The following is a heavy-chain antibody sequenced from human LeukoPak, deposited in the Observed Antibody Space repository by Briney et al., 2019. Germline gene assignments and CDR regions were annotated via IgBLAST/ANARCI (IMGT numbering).Heavy chain of an antibody. CDR2: ISGSGSDF. J-gene: IGHJ6*02. Sequence: GGSLRLSCVACGVTFSDYYMNWIRQAPGRGLEWVSYISGSGSDFYYADSVKGRFTISRDNAKNSLYLQMNSLRAEDTAVYYCARNIGSYYTMDVWGQGTTVTVSS. D-gene: IGHD2/OR15-2a*01. CDR3: ARNIGSYYTMDV. CDR1: GVTFSDYY. V-gene: IGHV3-11*01.